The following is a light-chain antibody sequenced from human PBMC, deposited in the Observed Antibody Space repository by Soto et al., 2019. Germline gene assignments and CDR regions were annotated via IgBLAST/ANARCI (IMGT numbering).Light chain of an antibody. Sequence: QSALTQPASVSGSPGQSITISCTGTSSDFGGYNYVSWYQQHPGKAPKLMIYEVSNRPSGVSNRFSGSKSGNTASLTISGLQAEDEADYYCSSYTSSSLYVFGTGTKLTVL. CDR2: EVS. J-gene: IGLJ1*01. CDR3: SSYTSSSLYV. CDR1: SSDFGGYNY. V-gene: IGLV2-14*01.